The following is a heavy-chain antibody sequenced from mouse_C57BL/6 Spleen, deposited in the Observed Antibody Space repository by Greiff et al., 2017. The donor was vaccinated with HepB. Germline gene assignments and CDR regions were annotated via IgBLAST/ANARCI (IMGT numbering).Heavy chain of an antibody. V-gene: IGHV1-52*01. CDR2: IDPSDSET. CDR3: ARGGRGMDY. Sequence: QVQLQQPGAELVRPGSSVKLSCKASGYTFTSYWMHWVKQRPIQGLEWIGNIDPSDSETHYNQKFKDKATLTVDKSSSTAYMQLSSLTSEDYAVYYCARGGRGMDYWGQGTSVTVSS. D-gene: IGHD3-3*01. J-gene: IGHJ4*01. CDR1: GYTFTSYW.